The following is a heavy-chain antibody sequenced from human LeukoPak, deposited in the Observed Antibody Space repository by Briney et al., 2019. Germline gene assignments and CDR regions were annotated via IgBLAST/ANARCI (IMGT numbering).Heavy chain of an antibody. CDR2: INPNSGGT. V-gene: IGHV1-2*02. D-gene: IGHD6-13*01. J-gene: IGHJ5*02. Sequence: ASVKVSCRASGYTFTGYYMHWVRQAPGQGLEWMGWINPNSGGTNYAQKFQGRVTMTRDTSISTAYMELSRLRSDDTAVYYCARGGSSSWYWFDPWGQGTLVTVSS. CDR1: GYTFTGYY. CDR3: ARGGSSSWYWFDP.